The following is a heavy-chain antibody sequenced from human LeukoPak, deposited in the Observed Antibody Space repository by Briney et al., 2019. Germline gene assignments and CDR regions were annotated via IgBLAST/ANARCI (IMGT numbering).Heavy chain of an antibody. CDR2: ISYDGSNK. J-gene: IGHJ4*02. V-gene: IGHV3-30*18. CDR3: AKDNTKRPY. CDR1: GFTFSSYG. Sequence: GGSLRLSCAASGFTFSSYGMHWVRQAPGKGLEWVAVISYDGSNKYYADSVKGRFTISRDNSKNTLYLQMNSLRAEDTAVYYCAKDNTKRPYWGQGTLVTVSS. D-gene: IGHD1-1*01.